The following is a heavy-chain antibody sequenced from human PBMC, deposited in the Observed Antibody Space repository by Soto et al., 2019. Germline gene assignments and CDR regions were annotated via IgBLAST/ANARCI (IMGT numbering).Heavy chain of an antibody. CDR2: ISVYNGNT. V-gene: IGHV1-18*01. CDR3: TRVGGISSSWSLFDY. Sequence: GASVKATSKAPGYTFTCYCMSSVRHATGQGLEWMGWISVYNGNTNYAQKLQGRVTMPTDTSTRTAYMELRSLRSDDTAVYFCTRVGGISSSWSLFDYWLKGTPVIVSS. D-gene: IGHD6-13*01. J-gene: IGHJ4*02. CDR1: GYTFTCYC.